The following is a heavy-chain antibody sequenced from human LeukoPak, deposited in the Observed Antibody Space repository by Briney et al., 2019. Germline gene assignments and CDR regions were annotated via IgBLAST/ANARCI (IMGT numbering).Heavy chain of an antibody. CDR1: GYTFSRYA. Sequence: PGGSLRLSCAASGYTFSRYAMSWVRQAPGKGLEWVSSISGSGGSTYYSDSVKGRFTISRDNSKNTLYLQLNSLRAEDTAVYYCAKDRSSGWYDAFDIWCQGTKVIVTS. J-gene: IGHJ3*02. D-gene: IGHD6-19*01. CDR2: ISGSGGST. CDR3: AKDRSSGWYDAFDI. V-gene: IGHV3-23*01.